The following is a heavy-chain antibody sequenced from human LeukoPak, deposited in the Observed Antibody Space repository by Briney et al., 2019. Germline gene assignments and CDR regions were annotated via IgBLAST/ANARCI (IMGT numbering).Heavy chain of an antibody. D-gene: IGHD6-19*01. CDR1: GYTFTGYY. CDR2: INPNSGGT. Sequence: ASVKVSCKASGYTFTGYYMHWVRQAPGQGLEWMGWINPNSGGTNYAQKFQGRVTMTRDTSISTAYMELSRLRSDDTAGYYCARDPLLSGWYYFDYWGQGTLVTVSS. V-gene: IGHV1-2*02. CDR3: ARDPLLSGWYYFDY. J-gene: IGHJ4*02.